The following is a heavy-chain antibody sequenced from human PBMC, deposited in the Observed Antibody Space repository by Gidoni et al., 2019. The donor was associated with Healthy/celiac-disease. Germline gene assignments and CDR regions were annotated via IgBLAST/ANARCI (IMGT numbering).Heavy chain of an antibody. CDR3: ARKVVPAALQIKNYYYGMDV. CDR2: INHSGST. D-gene: IGHD2-2*01. V-gene: IGHV4-34*01. CDR1: GGSFRGYY. Sequence: QVPLQQWGAGLLKPSATLSLTCAVYGGSFRGYYWRWIRQPPGKGLEWIGEINHSGSTNYNPSLKSRVTISVDTSKTQFSLKLSSVTAADTAVYYCARKVVPAALQIKNYYYGMDVWGQGTTVTVS. J-gene: IGHJ6*02.